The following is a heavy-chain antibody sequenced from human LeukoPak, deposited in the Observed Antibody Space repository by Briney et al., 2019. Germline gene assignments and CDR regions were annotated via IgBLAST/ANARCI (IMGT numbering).Heavy chain of an antibody. D-gene: IGHD2-2*02. CDR1: GGSISSYY. CDR3: ARSHLGYCSSTSCYTFDY. J-gene: IGHJ4*02. CDR2: IYYSGST. V-gene: IGHV4-59*01. Sequence: SETLSLTCTVSGGSISSYYWSWIRQPPGKGLEWIGYIYYSGSTNYNPSLKSRVTISVGTSKNQFSLKLSSVTAADTAVYYCARSHLGYCSSTSCYTFDYWGQGTLVTVSS.